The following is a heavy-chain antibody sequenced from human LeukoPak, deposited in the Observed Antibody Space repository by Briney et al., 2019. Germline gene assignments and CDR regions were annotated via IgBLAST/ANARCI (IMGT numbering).Heavy chain of an antibody. Sequence: GGSLRLSCAASGFTFSDHYMDWVRQAPGKGLEWVGRTRNKANSYTTEYAASVKGRFTISRDDSKNSLYLQMNSLKTEDTAVYYCARDGGAGFFVTEDGSYGMDVWGQGTTVTVSS. CDR1: GFTFSDHY. J-gene: IGHJ6*02. D-gene: IGHD3-16*02. CDR3: ARDGGAGFFVTEDGSYGMDV. CDR2: TRNKANSYTT. V-gene: IGHV3-72*01.